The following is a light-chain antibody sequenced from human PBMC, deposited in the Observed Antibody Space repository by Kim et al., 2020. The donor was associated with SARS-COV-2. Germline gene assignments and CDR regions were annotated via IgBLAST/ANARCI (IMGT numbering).Light chain of an antibody. Sequence: APGDTARIACGGDNIETKNVHWYQRRPGQAPVLVVRFNDDRPSGIPGRFSGSNSGNTATLTIASVEAGDEADYFCQVCAGTDDHPVFGGGTQLTVL. CDR2: FND. CDR3: QVCAGTDDHPV. J-gene: IGLJ3*02. V-gene: IGLV3-21*02. CDR1: NIETKN.